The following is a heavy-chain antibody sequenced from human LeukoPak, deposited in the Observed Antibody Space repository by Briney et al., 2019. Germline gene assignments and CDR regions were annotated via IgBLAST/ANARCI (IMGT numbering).Heavy chain of an antibody. V-gene: IGHV4-38-2*01. D-gene: IGHD3-16*01. J-gene: IGHJ5*01. Sequence: SETLSLTCDVSGYSISSGYYWGWTRQSPGKGLEWIASIYNSGTTFYNPSLKSRVTLSVDTSKNQFSLKMRSVTAADTAVYYCARPNTWITEGFDFWGQGILVTVSS. CDR3: ARPNTWITEGFDF. CDR1: GYSISSGYY. CDR2: IYNSGTT.